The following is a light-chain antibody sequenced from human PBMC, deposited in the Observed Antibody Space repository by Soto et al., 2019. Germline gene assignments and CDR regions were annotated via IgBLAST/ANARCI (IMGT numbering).Light chain of an antibody. J-gene: IGKJ4*01. V-gene: IGKV1-5*01. CDR1: QSISSW. CDR3: QQYNSYSPVT. Sequence: DIQMTQSPSTLSGSVGDRVTITGRAIQSISSWLAWYQQKPGKAPKLLIYDASSLESGVPSRFSGSGSGTEFTLTISSLQPDDFATYYCQQYNSYSPVTFGGGTKVDIK. CDR2: DAS.